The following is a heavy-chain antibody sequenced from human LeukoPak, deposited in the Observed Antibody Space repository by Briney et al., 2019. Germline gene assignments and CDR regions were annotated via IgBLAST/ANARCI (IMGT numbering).Heavy chain of an antibody. D-gene: IGHD2/OR15-2a*01. CDR2: INPNSGGT. CDR1: GYTFTGYY. Sequence: GASVKVSCKASGYTFTGYYMHWVRQAPGQGLEWMGWINPNSGGTNYAQKFQGRVTMTRDTSTSTVYMELSSLRSEDTAVYYCARENFLRYFDYWGQGTLVTVSS. CDR3: ARENFLRYFDY. J-gene: IGHJ4*02. V-gene: IGHV1-2*02.